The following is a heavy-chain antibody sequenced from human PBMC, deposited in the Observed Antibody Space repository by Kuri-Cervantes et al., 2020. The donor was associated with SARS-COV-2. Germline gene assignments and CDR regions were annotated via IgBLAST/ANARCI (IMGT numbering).Heavy chain of an antibody. J-gene: IGHJ4*02. V-gene: IGHV3-30*03. CDR1: GFTFSNAW. D-gene: IGHD4/OR15-4a*01. Sequence: GGSLRLSCAASGFTFSNAWMSWVRQAPGKGLEWVSVISHDGSNKYYADYVKGRFTISRDNSKNTLYLQMNSLRAEDTAVYYGAREALTTVSDYWGQGTLVTVSS. CDR3: AREALTTVSDY. CDR2: ISHDGSNK.